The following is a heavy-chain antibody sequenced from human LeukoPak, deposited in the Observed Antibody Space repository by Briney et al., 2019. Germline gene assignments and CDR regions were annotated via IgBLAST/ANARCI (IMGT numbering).Heavy chain of an antibody. CDR2: ISGSGGST. CDR1: GFTFSSYA. J-gene: IGHJ4*02. CDR3: AKDGAYYDSSGYCSV. Sequence: RAGGSLRLSCAASGFTFSSYAMSWVRQAPGKGLEWVSAISGSGGSTYYADSVKGRFTISRDNSKNTLYLQMNSLRAEDTAVYYCAKDGAYYDSSGYCSVWGQGTLVTVSS. D-gene: IGHD3-22*01. V-gene: IGHV3-23*01.